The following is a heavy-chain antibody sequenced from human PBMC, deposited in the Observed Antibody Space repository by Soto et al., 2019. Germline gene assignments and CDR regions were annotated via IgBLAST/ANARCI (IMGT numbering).Heavy chain of an antibody. D-gene: IGHD3-16*01. V-gene: IGHV4-59*08. J-gene: IGHJ4*02. CDR3: ARSPFGGGYFDY. CDR2: IYYSGST. CDR1: GGSISSYY. Sequence: SETLSLTCTVSGGSISSYYWSWIRQPPGKGLEWIGYIYYSGSTNYNPSLKSRVTISVDTSKNQFSLKLSSVTAADTAVYYCARSPFGGGYFDYWGQGTLVTVSS.